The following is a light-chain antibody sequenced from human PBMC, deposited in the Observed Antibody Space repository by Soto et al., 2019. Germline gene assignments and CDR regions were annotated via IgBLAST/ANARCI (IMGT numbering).Light chain of an antibody. Sequence: QSALPQTPSASGSPGQSVTISCTGSSDDIGGYDYVSWYQHHPGRTSKLIIYEVNKRPSGVPDRFSGSKSGNTASLTVSGLXAEDGADYYCSSYAVKKNFVVFGSGTKVTVL. J-gene: IGLJ1*01. V-gene: IGLV2-8*01. CDR2: EVN. CDR3: SSYAVKKNFVV. CDR1: SDDIGGYDY.